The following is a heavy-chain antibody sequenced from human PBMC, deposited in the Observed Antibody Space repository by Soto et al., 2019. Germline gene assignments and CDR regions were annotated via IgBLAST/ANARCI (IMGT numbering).Heavy chain of an antibody. J-gene: IGHJ6*02. Sequence: QVQLVESGGGVVQPGRSLRLSCAASGFTFSSYGMHWVRQAPGKGLEWVAVISYDGSNKYYADSVKGRFTISRDNSKNTLYLQMNSLRAEDTAVYYCAKGEYYYGSGSYYILKVDYYYGMDVWGQGTTVTVSS. CDR1: GFTFSSYG. V-gene: IGHV3-30*18. D-gene: IGHD3-10*01. CDR3: AKGEYYYGSGSYYILKVDYYYGMDV. CDR2: ISYDGSNK.